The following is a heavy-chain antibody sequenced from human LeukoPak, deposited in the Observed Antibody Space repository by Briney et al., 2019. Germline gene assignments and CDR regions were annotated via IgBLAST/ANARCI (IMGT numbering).Heavy chain of an antibody. CDR3: AGLGIAAGFFYFDY. D-gene: IGHD6-13*01. V-gene: IGHV1-2*02. CDR2: INPNSGGT. Sequence: ASVKVSCKASGYTFTGYYMHWVRQAPGQGPEWMGWINPNSGGTNYAQKFHGRVTMTRDTSISTAYMELSRLRSDDTAVYYCAGLGIAAGFFYFDYWGQGTLVTVSS. CDR1: GYTFTGYY. J-gene: IGHJ4*02.